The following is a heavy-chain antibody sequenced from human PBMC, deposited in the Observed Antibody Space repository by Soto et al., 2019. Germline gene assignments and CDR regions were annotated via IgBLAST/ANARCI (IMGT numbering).Heavy chain of an antibody. V-gene: IGHV1-69*13. D-gene: IGHD3-10*01. CDR1: GGTFSSYA. J-gene: IGHJ5*02. Sequence: ASVKVSCKASGGTFSSYAISWVRQAPGQGLEWMGGIIPIFGTANYAQKFQGRVTITADESTSTAYMELSSLRSEDTAVYYCARHLTRVRDTILRSNWLDPWGQGTLVTVSS. CDR2: IIPIFGTA. CDR3: ARHLTRVRDTILRSNWLDP.